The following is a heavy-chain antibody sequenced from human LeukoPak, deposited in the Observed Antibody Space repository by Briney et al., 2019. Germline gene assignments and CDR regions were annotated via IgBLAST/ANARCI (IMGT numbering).Heavy chain of an antibody. J-gene: IGHJ4*02. CDR2: ISSSGSTI. CDR3: ARVGTWIQLWLDY. CDR1: GFTFSSYE. D-gene: IGHD5-18*01. Sequence: GGSLRLSCAASGFTFSSYEMNWVRQAPGKGLEWVSYISSSGSTIYYADSVKGRFTTSRDNAKNSLYLQMNSLRAEDTAVYYCARVGTWIQLWLDYWGQGTLVTVSS. V-gene: IGHV3-48*03.